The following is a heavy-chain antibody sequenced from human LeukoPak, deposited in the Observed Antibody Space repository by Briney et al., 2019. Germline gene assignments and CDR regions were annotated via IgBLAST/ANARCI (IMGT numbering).Heavy chain of an antibody. CDR3: ARGHSGYDYDDLSLGDNWFDP. V-gene: IGHV4-34*01. CDR2: INHSGST. D-gene: IGHD5-12*01. CDR1: GGSFSGYY. Sequence: SETLSLTCAVYGGSFSGYYWSWIRQPPGKGLEWIGEINHSGSTNYNPSLKSRVTISVDTSKNQFSLKLSSVTAADTAVYYCARGHSGYDYDDLSLGDNWFDPWGQGTLVTVSS. J-gene: IGHJ5*02.